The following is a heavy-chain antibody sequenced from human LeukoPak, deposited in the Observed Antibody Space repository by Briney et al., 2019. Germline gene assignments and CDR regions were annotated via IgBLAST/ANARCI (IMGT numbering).Heavy chain of an antibody. CDR3: ARDPPDYGDYWD. J-gene: IGHJ4*02. CDR2: INPSGGST. CDR1: GYTFTSYY. Sequence: ASVKVSCKASGYTFTSYYMHWVRQAPGQGLEWMGIINPSGGSTSYAQKFQGRVTMTRDMSTSTVYMELRSLRSDDTAVYYCARDPPDYGDYWDWGQGTLVTVSS. V-gene: IGHV1-46*01. D-gene: IGHD4-17*01.